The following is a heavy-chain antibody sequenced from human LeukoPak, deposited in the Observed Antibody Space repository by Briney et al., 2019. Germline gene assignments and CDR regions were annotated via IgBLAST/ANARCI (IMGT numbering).Heavy chain of an antibody. Sequence: PGGSLRLSCAASGFTFNSYAMSWVRQAPGKGLGWISTISGGADNTYYADSVKGRFTISRDNSKNTLSLQMNSLRAEDTAVYYCAKAQPPAPIEYYYCYMDVWGKGTTVTVSS. CDR2: ISGGADNT. V-gene: IGHV3-23*01. J-gene: IGHJ6*03. D-gene: IGHD2-2*02. CDR3: AKAQPPAPIEYYYCYMDV. CDR1: GFTFNSYA.